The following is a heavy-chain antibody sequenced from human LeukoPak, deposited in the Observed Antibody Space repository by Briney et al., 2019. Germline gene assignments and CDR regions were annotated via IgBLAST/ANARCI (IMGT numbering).Heavy chain of an antibody. J-gene: IGHJ4*02. CDR1: GFTFSSYG. Sequence: GGSLRLSCAASGFTFSSYGMHWVRQAPGKGLEWVAVISYDGSNKYYADSVKGRFTISRDNSKNTLYLQVNSLGAEDTAVYYCARGAPYSSSWTLGGFDYWGQGTLVTVSS. D-gene: IGHD6-13*01. CDR2: ISYDGSNK. CDR3: ARGAPYSSSWTLGGFDY. V-gene: IGHV3-30*03.